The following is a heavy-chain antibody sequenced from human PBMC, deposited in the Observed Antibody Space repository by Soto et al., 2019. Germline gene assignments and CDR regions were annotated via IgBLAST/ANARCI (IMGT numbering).Heavy chain of an antibody. J-gene: IGHJ2*01. CDR1: GGSISSGDYY. CDR2: IYYSGSP. D-gene: IGHD3-16*01. V-gene: IGHV4-30-4*01. Sequence: QVQLQESGPGLVKPSQTLSLTCTVSGGSISSGDYYWSWIRQPPGKGLEWIGYIYYSGSPYYNPFLKSRVTISVDTSKNLFSLKLSSVTAADTAVYYCARVGGEENFDLWGRGTLVTVSS. CDR3: ARVGGEENFDL.